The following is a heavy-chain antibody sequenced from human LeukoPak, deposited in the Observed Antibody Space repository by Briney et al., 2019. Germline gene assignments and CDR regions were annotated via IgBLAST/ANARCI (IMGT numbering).Heavy chain of an antibody. CDR3: ARDPMVRGVMAPSNYYMDV. J-gene: IGHJ6*03. CDR1: GFTFSSYT. Sequence: GGSLRLSCAASGFTFSSYTMNWIRQAPGKGLEWVSYISSSGSTIYYADSVKGRFTISRDNAKNSLYLQMNSLRAEDTAVYYCARDPMVRGVMAPSNYYMDVWGKGTTVTISS. CDR2: ISSSGSTI. V-gene: IGHV3-48*04. D-gene: IGHD3-10*01.